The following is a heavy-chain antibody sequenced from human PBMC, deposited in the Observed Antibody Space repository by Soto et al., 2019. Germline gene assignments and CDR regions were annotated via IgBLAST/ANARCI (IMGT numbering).Heavy chain of an antibody. J-gene: IGHJ6*02. CDR3: ARGGFVAGLYNAMDA. CDR1: GGTLSSNA. V-gene: IGHV1-69*06. CDR2: IIPMFGSQ. D-gene: IGHD6-19*01. Sequence: QVQLVQSGAEVKKPGSSVKVSCKASGGTLSSNAISWVRQAPGQGLEWMGAIIPMFGSQKYAQNFQGRVTITADNPTSTIYMEMISLTSADTAVYYCARGGFVAGLYNAMDAWGQGTTVAVTS.